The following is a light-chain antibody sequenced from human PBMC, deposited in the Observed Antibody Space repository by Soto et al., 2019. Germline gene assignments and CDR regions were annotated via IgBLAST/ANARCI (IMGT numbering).Light chain of an antibody. CDR2: GTS. CDR3: LLSSTSARPV. J-gene: IGLJ2*01. V-gene: IGLV7-46*01. CDR1: TGAVTSGHY. Sequence: QAVVTQEPSLTVSPGGTVTLTCGSSTGAVTSGHYPSWFQQKPGQAPKTLIYGTSNKQSSTPARFSGSLLGGKAALTLSGAQPEDEADYYCLLSSTSARPVFGGGTKLTVL.